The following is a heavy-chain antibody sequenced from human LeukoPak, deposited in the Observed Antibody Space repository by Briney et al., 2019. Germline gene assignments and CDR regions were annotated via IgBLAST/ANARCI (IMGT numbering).Heavy chain of an antibody. Sequence: PSETLSLTCTVSGGYISTYYWSWIWLPPGKGLEWIGYIYYSGTTTYNPSLRSRVTMSVDTSKNQFSLKLRSVTAADTAVYYCARGGRWEHFDYWGQGTLVTVSS. CDR2: IYYSGTT. CDR3: ARGGRWEHFDY. D-gene: IGHD1-1*01. V-gene: IGHV4-59*01. CDR1: GGYISTYY. J-gene: IGHJ4*02.